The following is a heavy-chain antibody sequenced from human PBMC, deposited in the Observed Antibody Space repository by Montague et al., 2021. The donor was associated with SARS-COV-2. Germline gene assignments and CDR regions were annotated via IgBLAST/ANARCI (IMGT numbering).Heavy chain of an antibody. D-gene: IGHD3-9*01. CDR1: GFTFSSYP. CDR3: ARDHQFYDVLTAYFPSNYYHNYYGMDV. J-gene: IGHJ6*02. V-gene: IGHV3-30-3*01. CDR2: ISYDGTYK. Sequence: SLRLSCAASGFTFSSYPMHWVRQAPGKGLEWVAVISYDGTYKYYXDSVKGRFTISRDNSKNTLYLHLNSLRAEDTAVYFCARDHQFYDVLTAYFPSNYYHNYYGMDVWGQGTTVTVSS.